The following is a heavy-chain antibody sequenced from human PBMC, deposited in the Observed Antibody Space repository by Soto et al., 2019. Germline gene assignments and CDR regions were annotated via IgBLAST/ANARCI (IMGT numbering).Heavy chain of an antibody. D-gene: IGHD3-22*01. CDR2: VTGRGEST. V-gene: IGHV3-23*01. Sequence: GGALRLSCEVSGFTFSRYAMSWVRQALGKGLERVSAVTGRGESTLSAASVKGRFTTSRDNSKNSLYLQMNGLRDEDTAMYYCAKVGDPTTYYFHFTYWGQGTQVTVSS. CDR3: AKVGDPTTYYFHFTY. J-gene: IGHJ4*02. CDR1: GFTFSRYA.